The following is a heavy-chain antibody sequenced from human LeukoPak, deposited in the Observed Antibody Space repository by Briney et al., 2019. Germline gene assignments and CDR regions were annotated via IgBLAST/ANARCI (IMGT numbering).Heavy chain of an antibody. Sequence: GESLKISCKGSGYSFTSYWIGWVRQMPGKGLEWMGIIYPGDSDTRYSPSFQGQVTISADKSISTAYLQCSTLKASDTAMYYCATIRWYQTYYFDYWAREPWSPSPQ. CDR1: GYSFTSYW. CDR2: IYPGDSDT. D-gene: IGHD4-23*01. V-gene: IGHV5-51*01. J-gene: IGHJ4*02. CDR3: ATIRWYQTYYFDY.